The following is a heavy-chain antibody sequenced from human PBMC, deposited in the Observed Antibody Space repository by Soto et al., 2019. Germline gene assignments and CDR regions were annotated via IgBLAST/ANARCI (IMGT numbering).Heavy chain of an antibody. V-gene: IGHV3-7*01. CDR2: IKVDGSEK. CDR1: GFTFSSYW. CDR3: ARGAWYFVY. Sequence: EVQLVESGGCLVQPGGSLRLSCAASGFTFSSYWMSWVRQVPGKGLEWVANIKVDGSEKYCVDSVKGRFTISRDNAKNSLYLQMHSLRAEDTAVYYCARGAWYFVYWGQGALVTVSS. J-gene: IGHJ4*02.